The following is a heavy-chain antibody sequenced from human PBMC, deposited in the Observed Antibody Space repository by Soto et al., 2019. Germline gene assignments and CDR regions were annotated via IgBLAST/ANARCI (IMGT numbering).Heavy chain of an antibody. CDR3: AGFDLLGYCSSTSCYDAFDI. CDR2: IKQDGSEK. J-gene: IGHJ3*02. V-gene: IGHV3-7*01. CDR1: GFTFSSYW. D-gene: IGHD2-2*01. Sequence: GGSLRLSCAASGFTFSSYWMSWVRQAPGKGLEWVANIKQDGSEKYYVDSVKGRFTISRDNAKNSLYLQMNSLRAEDTAVYYCAGFDLLGYCSSTSCYDAFDIWGQGTMVTVSS.